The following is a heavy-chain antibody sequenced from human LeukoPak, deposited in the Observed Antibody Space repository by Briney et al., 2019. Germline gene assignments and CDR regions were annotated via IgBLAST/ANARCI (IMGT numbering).Heavy chain of an antibody. CDR1: GFTFSSYA. J-gene: IGHJ3*02. D-gene: IGHD3-9*01. V-gene: IGHV3-30-3*01. CDR2: ISYDGSNK. Sequence: PGGSLRLSCAASGFTFSSYAMSWVRQAPGKGLEWVAVISYDGSNKYYADSVKGRFTISRDNSKNTLYLQMNGLRAEDTAVYYCAREHNYDILTGYPDESWGVHAFDIWGQGTMVTVSS. CDR3: AREHNYDILTGYPDESWGVHAFDI.